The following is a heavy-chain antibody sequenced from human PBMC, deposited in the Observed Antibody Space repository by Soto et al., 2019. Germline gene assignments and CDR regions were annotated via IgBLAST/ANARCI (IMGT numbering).Heavy chain of an antibody. J-gene: IGHJ4*02. CDR2: IKRDQREK. V-gene: IGHV3-7*01. D-gene: IGHD3-3*01. CDR3: ARDAIPNYEWLNCFFDC. CDR1: GFMFSGYW. Sequence: GGSLRLSCVASGFMFSGYWMSWVRQAPGKGLEWVANIKRDQREKYYVDSVRGRFTISRDNANNALYLQMDSLTTEDSAVYFCARDAIPNYEWLNCFFDCWGPGTLVTVSS.